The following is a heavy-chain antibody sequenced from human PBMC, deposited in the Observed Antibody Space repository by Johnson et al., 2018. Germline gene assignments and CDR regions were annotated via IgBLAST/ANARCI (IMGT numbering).Heavy chain of an antibody. CDR2: IRSRAFGGTT. CDR3: TRDAQGTYGPGRAFDY. J-gene: IGHJ4*02. V-gene: IGHV3-49*05. Sequence: VQLVQSGGGLVKPGRSLRLSCTGSDFPFSDYDLIWLRQAPGKGLEWVGSIRSRAFGGTTEYGASVRGRFTISRDDSKSTASLQLNSLETEDTPVYYCTRDAQGTYGPGRAFDYWCQGTLVTVSS. CDR1: DFPFSDYD. D-gene: IGHD3-10*01.